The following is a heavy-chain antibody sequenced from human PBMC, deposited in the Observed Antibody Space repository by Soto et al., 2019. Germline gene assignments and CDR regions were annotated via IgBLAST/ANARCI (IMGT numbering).Heavy chain of an antibody. CDR3: ARDGVGAPVFFGFFDY. CDR2: IRFDGTNT. V-gene: IGHV3-33*01. Sequence: QVQLVESGGGVVQPGGSLRLSCAASGIIFTGYGMHWVRQAPGQGLEWVAVIRFDGTNTYYADSVKGRFTISRDNSKNMLYLQMNSLRAEDTAVYYCARDGVGAPVFFGFFDYWGQGALVTVSS. D-gene: IGHD1-26*01. CDR1: GIIFTGYG. J-gene: IGHJ4*02.